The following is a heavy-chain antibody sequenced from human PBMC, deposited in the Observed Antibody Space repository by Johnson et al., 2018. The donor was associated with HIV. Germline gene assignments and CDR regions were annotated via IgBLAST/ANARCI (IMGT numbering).Heavy chain of an antibody. Sequence: VQLVESGGDLVQPGGSLRLSCAASGFTFTTSAMSWVRQAPGKGLEWVSAISDSGDNTYYADSVRGRFTISRDNSKNTLYLQMNSLRAEDTAVYYCARGMARIAFDIWGQGTMVTVSS. CDR3: ARGMARIAFDI. V-gene: IGHV3-23*04. J-gene: IGHJ3*02. CDR2: ISDSGDNT. CDR1: GFTFTTSA. D-gene: IGHD5-24*01.